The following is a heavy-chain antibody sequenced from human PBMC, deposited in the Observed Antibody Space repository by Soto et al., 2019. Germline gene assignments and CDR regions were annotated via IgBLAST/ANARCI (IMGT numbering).Heavy chain of an antibody. J-gene: IGHJ3*01. CDR3: AYLADYGALT. V-gene: IGHV1-69*06. CDR2: IIPIFGTS. CDR1: GGTFSSYA. Sequence: SVKVSYKASGGTFSSYAISWVQPAPGQAHEWTGGIIPIFGTSNYAQKCQGRVTITADKSTSTAYMELSSLRFEDTAGYDCAYLADYGALTWGQGPMVTVSS. D-gene: IGHD4-17*01.